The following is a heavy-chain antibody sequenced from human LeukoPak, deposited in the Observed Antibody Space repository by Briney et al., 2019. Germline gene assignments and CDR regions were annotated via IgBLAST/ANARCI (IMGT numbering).Heavy chain of an antibody. CDR1: GGSFSGYY. Sequence: PSETLSLTCAVYGGSFSGYYWSWIRQPPGQGLEWIGEINHSGGTNSNPSLKSRVTLSVDLSKNHFSLKLTSVTAADTAVYYCARGQEATTGQFPDWFDPWGQGTLVTVSS. CDR3: ARGQEATTGQFPDWFDP. V-gene: IGHV4-34*01. D-gene: IGHD1-26*01. CDR2: INHSGGT. J-gene: IGHJ5*02.